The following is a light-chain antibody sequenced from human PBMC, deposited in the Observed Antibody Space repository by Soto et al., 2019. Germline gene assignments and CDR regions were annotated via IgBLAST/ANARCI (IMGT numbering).Light chain of an antibody. Sequence: QSVLTQSPSVSAAPGQKVTISCSGSSSNIGNNYLSWYQQLPGTAPKLLIYDNDKRPSGIPDRFSGSKSGTSATLGITGLQTGDEADYYCGTWDSSLDVAVFGGGTKVTVL. J-gene: IGLJ2*01. CDR2: DND. CDR1: SSNIGNNY. CDR3: GTWDSSLDVAV. V-gene: IGLV1-51*01.